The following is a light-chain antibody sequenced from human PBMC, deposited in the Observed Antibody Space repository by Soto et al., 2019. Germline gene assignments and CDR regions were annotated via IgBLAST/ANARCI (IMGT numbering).Light chain of an antibody. V-gene: IGKV1-39*01. CDR3: QQYNSYWT. Sequence: QITQSPSSLSASVGARVTITCRASQSISSYLNWYQQKPGTAPNLLIYAASSLQSGVPSRLSGIGSGTDFTLTISSMQPDDFATDDCQQYNSYWTFGQGTKVDI. CDR2: AAS. CDR1: QSISSY. J-gene: IGKJ1*01.